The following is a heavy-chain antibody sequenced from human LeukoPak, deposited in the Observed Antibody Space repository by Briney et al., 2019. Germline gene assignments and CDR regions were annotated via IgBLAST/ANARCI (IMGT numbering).Heavy chain of an antibody. CDR2: IHYTGTT. Sequence: PSETLSLTCTVSGGSISSSSYYWSWIRQPPGKGLEWIGLIHYTGTTNYNPSLKSRVTISGDTSKKQFSLKLTSVTAADTAVYVGSSWLGFDIWGQGSMVTVSS. CDR1: GGSISSSSYY. CDR3: SSWLGFDI. V-gene: IGHV4-61*01. J-gene: IGHJ3*02. D-gene: IGHD6-13*01.